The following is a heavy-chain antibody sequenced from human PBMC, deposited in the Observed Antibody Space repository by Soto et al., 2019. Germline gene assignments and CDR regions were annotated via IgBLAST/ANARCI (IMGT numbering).Heavy chain of an antibody. Sequence: QPGGSLRLSCAASGFTFSSYEMNWVRQAPGKGLEWVSYISSSGSTIYYADSVKGRFTISRDNAKNSLYLQMNSLRAEDTAVYYCARELATGTTRGDYWGQGTLVTVSS. V-gene: IGHV3-48*03. CDR1: GFTFSSYE. CDR3: ARELATGTTRGDY. J-gene: IGHJ4*02. D-gene: IGHD1-1*01. CDR2: ISSSGSTI.